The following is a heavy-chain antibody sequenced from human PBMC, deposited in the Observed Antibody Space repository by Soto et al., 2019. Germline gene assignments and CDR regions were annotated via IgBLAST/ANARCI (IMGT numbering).Heavy chain of an antibody. CDR2: ISHDGSKT. V-gene: IGHV3-30*03. CDR1: GFTFNSYG. D-gene: IGHD3-22*01. CDR3: ARFYYDSSGYLPSPYYYYYGMDV. Sequence: GSLRLSCAASGFTFNSYGIHWVRQAPGKGLEWVAVISHDGSKTNYADSVKGRFTISRDNSKDTVYLQMNSLRAEDTAVYYCARFYYDSSGYLPSPYYYYYGMDVWGQGTTVTVSS. J-gene: IGHJ6*02.